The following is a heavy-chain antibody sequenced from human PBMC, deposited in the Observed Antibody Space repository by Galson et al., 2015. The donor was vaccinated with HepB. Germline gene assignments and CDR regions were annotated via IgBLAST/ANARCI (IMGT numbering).Heavy chain of an antibody. CDR1: GFTFSSYG. J-gene: IGHJ2*01. CDR3: AKDRGYSYALFWYFDL. V-gene: IGHV3-30*18. CDR2: ISYDGSNK. D-gene: IGHD5-18*01. Sequence: SLRLSCAASGFTFSSYGMHWVRQAPGKGLEWVAVISYDGSNKYYADSVKGRFTISRDNSKNTLYLQINSLRAEDTAVYYCAKDRGYSYALFWYFDLWGRGTLVTVSS.